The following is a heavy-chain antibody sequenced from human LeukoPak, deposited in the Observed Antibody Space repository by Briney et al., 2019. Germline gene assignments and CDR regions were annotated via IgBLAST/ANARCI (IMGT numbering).Heavy chain of an antibody. J-gene: IGHJ3*02. CDR3: ARRVRGVNDAFDI. CDR1: GFTVSSNS. V-gene: IGHV4-34*01. Sequence: GSLRLSCTVSGFTVSSNSMSWIRQPPGKGLEWIAEINHTGSTNYNPSLKSRVTMSVDMSNNQFSLKLSSVTAADTAVYYCARRVRGVNDAFDIWAQGTVVTVSS. D-gene: IGHD3-10*01. CDR2: INHTGST.